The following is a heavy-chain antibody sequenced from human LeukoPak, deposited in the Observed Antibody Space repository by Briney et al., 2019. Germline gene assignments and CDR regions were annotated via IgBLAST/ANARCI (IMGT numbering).Heavy chain of an antibody. CDR2: IRYDGSNK. V-gene: IGHV3-30*02. CDR3: ARETGDYYYYGMDV. Sequence: GGSLRLSCAASGFSFNNYAMHWVRQAPGKGLEWVAFIRYDGSNKYYTDSVKGRFTVSRDDSKNTLYLQMNSLRAEDTAVYYCARETGDYYYYGMDVWGQGTTVTVSS. D-gene: IGHD7-27*01. CDR1: GFSFNNYA. J-gene: IGHJ6*02.